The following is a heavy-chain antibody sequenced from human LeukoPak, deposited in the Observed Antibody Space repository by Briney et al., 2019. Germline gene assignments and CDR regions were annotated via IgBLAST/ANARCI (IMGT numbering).Heavy chain of an antibody. CDR1: GYTLTELS. Sequence: ASVTVSCTVSGYTLTELSMHWVRQAPGKGLEWMGGFDPEDGETIYAQKFQGRVTMTEDTSTDTAYMELSSLRSEDTAVYYCATVGRGTTVHGYWFDPWGQGTLVTVSS. D-gene: IGHD3-10*01. V-gene: IGHV1-24*01. CDR2: FDPEDGET. CDR3: ATVGRGTTVHGYWFDP. J-gene: IGHJ5*02.